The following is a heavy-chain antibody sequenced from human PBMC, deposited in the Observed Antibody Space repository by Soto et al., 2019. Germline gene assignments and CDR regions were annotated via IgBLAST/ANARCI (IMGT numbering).Heavy chain of an antibody. D-gene: IGHD2-15*01. Sequence: EVQLVESGGGVVRPGGALRLSCAASGFTFDDYGMSWVRQAPGKGLEWVCGINWNGGSTGYADYMKGRFTISRDNYKKSLYLQMNSLRAEYTALYDCARGKRYCSGGNSYSVLLYWGQGTLVTVSS. CDR2: INWNGGST. CDR1: GFTFDDYG. V-gene: IGHV3-20*01. CDR3: ARGKRYCSGGNSYSVLLY. J-gene: IGHJ4*02.